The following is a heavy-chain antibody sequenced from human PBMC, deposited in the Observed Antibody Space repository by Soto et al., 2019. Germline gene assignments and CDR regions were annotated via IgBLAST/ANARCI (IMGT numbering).Heavy chain of an antibody. CDR1: GFTFSSYW. CDR3: ARECDFWSGYYTYYYYMDV. J-gene: IGHJ6*03. D-gene: IGHD3-3*01. V-gene: IGHV3-7*01. Sequence: PGGSLRLSCAASGFTFSSYWMSWVRQAPGKGLEWVANIKQDGSEKYYVDSVKGRFTISRDNAKNSLYLQMNSLRAEDTAVYYCARECDFWSGYYTYYYYMDVWGKGTTVTVSS. CDR2: IKQDGSEK.